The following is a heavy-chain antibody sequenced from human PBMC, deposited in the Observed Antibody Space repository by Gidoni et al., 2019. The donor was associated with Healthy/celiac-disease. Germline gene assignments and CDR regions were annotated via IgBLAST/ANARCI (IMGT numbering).Heavy chain of an antibody. V-gene: IGHV4-39*07. CDR2: IYYSGST. CDR3: ARESEITFGGVIVICYFDY. D-gene: IGHD3-16*02. Sequence: QLQLQESGPGLVKPSETLSLTCTVSGGSISSSSYYWGWIRQPPGKGLEWIGSIYYSGSTYYNPSLKSRVTISVDTSKNQFSLKLSAVTAADTAVYYCARESEITFGGVIVICYFDYWGQGTLVTVSS. J-gene: IGHJ4*02. CDR1: GGSISSSSYY.